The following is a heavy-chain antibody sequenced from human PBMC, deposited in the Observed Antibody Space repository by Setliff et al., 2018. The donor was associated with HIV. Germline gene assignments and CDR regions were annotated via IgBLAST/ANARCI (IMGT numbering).Heavy chain of an antibody. Sequence: SETLSLTCTVSGGSISNYYWGWFRQPPGEGLEWIGSIYYSGTTYYAPSLETRLTISVDTSTNQFSLKLTSVTAADTAMYFCAGDSGYPSNWFDPWGQGILVTVSS. D-gene: IGHD3-22*01. CDR1: GGSISNYY. V-gene: IGHV4-39*02. CDR3: AGDSGYPSNWFDP. CDR2: IYYSGTT. J-gene: IGHJ5*02.